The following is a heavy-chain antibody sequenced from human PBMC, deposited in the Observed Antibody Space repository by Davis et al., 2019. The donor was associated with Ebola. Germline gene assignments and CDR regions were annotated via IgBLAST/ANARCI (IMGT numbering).Heavy chain of an antibody. CDR1: GYSFSNFW. D-gene: IGHD5-18*01. CDR2: IDPSDSNT. J-gene: IGHJ4*02. CDR3: ARQDTAMVMSSDY. V-gene: IGHV5-10-1*01. Sequence: GESLKISCKASGYSFSNFWIGWVRQMPGKGLEWMGRIDPSDSNTNYSPSFQGHVTISVDKSISTVYLQWSSLKASDTAMYYCARQDTAMVMSSDYWGQGTLVTVSS.